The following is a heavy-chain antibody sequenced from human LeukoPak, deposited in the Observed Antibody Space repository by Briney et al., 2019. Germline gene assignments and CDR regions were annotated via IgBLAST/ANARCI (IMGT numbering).Heavy chain of an antibody. CDR3: ARGPRTYYFDY. V-gene: IGHV4-34*01. J-gene: IGHJ4*02. CDR2: INHSGST. Sequence: SETLSLTCAVYGGSFSGYYWSWIRQPPGKGLEWIGEINHSGSTNYNPSLKSRVTISVDTSKNQFSLKLSSVTAADTAVYYCARGPRTYYFDYWGQGTLVTVSS. CDR1: GGSFSGYY.